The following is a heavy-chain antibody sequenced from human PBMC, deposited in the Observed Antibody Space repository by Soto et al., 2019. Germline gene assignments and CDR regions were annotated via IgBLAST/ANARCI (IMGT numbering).Heavy chain of an antibody. V-gene: IGHV5-51*01. Sequence: PGGSLRLSCAASGFTFTSYWIGWVRQMPGKGLEWMGIIYPGDSDTRYSPSFQGQVTISADKSISTAYLQWSSLKASDTAMYYCARRVAAAGTDYYYMDVWGKGTTVTVSS. CDR2: IYPGDSDT. CDR3: ARRVAAAGTDYYYMDV. CDR1: GFTFTSYW. D-gene: IGHD6-13*01. J-gene: IGHJ6*03.